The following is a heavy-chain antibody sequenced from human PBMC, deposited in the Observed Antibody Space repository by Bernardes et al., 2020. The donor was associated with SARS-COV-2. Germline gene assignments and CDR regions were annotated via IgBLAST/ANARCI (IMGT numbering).Heavy chain of an antibody. J-gene: IGHJ3*01. Sequence: GGSLRLFCAASGFTFSSYWMSWVRQAPGKGLEWVANIKQDGSDTNYVDAVKGRFTISRDNAKNSLYLQINSLRAEDTAVYYCARDVGGTDWRFGFDVWGPGTMVHVSS. CDR3: ARDVGGTDWRFGFDV. V-gene: IGHV3-7*01. D-gene: IGHD3-9*01. CDR1: GFTFSSYW. CDR2: IKQDGSDT.